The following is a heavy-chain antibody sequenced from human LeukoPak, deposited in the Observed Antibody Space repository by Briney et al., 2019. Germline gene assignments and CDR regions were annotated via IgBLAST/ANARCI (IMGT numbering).Heavy chain of an antibody. D-gene: IGHD3-10*01. CDR2: INHSGST. V-gene: IGHV4-34*01. CDR1: GGSFSGYY. J-gene: IGHJ4*02. CDR3: ARGTSGSPVDY. Sequence: SSETLSLTCAVYGGSFSGYYWSWIRQPPGKGLEWIGEINHSGSTNYNPSLKSRVTISVDTSKNLFSLNVNSATAADTAVYYCARGTSGSPVDYWGQGTLVTVSS.